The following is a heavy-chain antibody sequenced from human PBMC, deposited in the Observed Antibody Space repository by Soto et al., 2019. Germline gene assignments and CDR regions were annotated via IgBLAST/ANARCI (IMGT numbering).Heavy chain of an antibody. V-gene: IGHV4-39*01. Sequence: PSETLSFTCIVSGESISSSSYYWGWIRQPPGKGLEWIGSIYYSGSTYYNPSFKSRVTISIDTSKNQFSLKLSSVTATDTALYYCVRQRTTVVTQAYFDHWGKGALVTVPS. D-gene: IGHD2-21*02. CDR3: VRQRTTVVTQAYFDH. CDR2: IYYSGST. CDR1: GESISSSSYY. J-gene: IGHJ4*02.